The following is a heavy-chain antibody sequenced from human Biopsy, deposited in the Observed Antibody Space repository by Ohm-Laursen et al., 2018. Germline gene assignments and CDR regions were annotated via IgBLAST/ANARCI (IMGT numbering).Heavy chain of an antibody. D-gene: IGHD3-3*01. J-gene: IGHJ4*02. CDR1: GYTFSMSA. Sequence: SSVTVSCTASGYTFSMSAIIWARQAPGHGLEWMGWSSAYNGKTNYAQKFQGRLTMTTDTSTNTAYMELRSLRSDDTAVYYCARDRLSVSTYGVDWGQGTLVTVSS. CDR3: ARDRLSVSTYGVD. CDR2: SSAYNGKT. V-gene: IGHV1-18*01.